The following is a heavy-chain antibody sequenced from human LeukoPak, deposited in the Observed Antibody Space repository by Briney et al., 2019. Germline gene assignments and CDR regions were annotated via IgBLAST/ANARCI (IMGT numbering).Heavy chain of an antibody. CDR1: GFIFSSYT. D-gene: IGHD5-24*01. CDR3: ARSADMGLQLTWLKY. J-gene: IGHJ4*02. Sequence: GGSLRLSCAASGFIFSSYTMNWVRQAPGKGLEWVSSISSSSSYIYYADSVKGRFTISRDDAKNPLYLQMNSLRVEDTAVYYCARSADMGLQLTWLKYWGQGILVTVSS. CDR2: ISSSSSYI. V-gene: IGHV3-21*01.